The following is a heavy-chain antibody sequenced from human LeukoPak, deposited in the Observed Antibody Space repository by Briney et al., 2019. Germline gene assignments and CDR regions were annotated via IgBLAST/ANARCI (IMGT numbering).Heavy chain of an antibody. Sequence: GGSLRLSSAASGFTFSSYAMHWVRQAPGKGLEWVAVISYDGSNKYYADSVKGRFTISRDNSKNTLYLQMNSLRAEDTAVYYCARANYYDSSGYNDYWGQGTLVTVSS. CDR3: ARANYYDSSGYNDY. CDR2: ISYDGSNK. D-gene: IGHD3-22*01. CDR1: GFTFSSYA. V-gene: IGHV3-30*04. J-gene: IGHJ4*02.